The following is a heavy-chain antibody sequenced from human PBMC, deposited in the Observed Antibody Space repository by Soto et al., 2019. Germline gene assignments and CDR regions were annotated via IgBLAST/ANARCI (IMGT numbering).Heavy chain of an antibody. J-gene: IGHJ3*02. Sequence: GGSLRLSCAASGFTFSNAWMNWVRQAPGKGLEWVGRIKSKTDGGTTDYAAPVKGRFTISRDDSKNTLYLQMSSLKTEDTAVYYCTTDSYYYDSSGYFRDAFDIWGQGTMVTVSS. CDR2: IKSKTDGGTT. V-gene: IGHV3-15*07. CDR1: GFTFSNAW. D-gene: IGHD3-22*01. CDR3: TTDSYYYDSSGYFRDAFDI.